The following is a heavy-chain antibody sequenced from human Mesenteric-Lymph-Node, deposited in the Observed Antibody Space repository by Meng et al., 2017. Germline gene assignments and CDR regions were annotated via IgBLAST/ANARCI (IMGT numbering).Heavy chain of an antibody. CDR2: IYHSGST. CDR3: ASYDSTRANFDY. CDR1: GGSISSSNW. Sequence: QMQLKKAGPGLGRPPATLSLTCADSGGSISSSNWWSWVRQPPGKGLEWIGEIYHSGSTNYNPSLKSRVTISVDKSKNQFSLKLSSVTAADTAVYYCASYDSTRANFDYWGQGTLVTVSS. D-gene: IGHD3-22*01. V-gene: IGHV4-4*03. J-gene: IGHJ4*02.